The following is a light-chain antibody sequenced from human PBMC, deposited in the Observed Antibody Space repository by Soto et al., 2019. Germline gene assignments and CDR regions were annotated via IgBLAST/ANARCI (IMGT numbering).Light chain of an antibody. Sequence: QSALSQPASVSESPGQSVTISCTGTSSDIGSYNLVSWYHHQSGQAPKLVIYEVNKRPSVDSNRFSGSKSGNTASLTIAGLQPEDEGEYYCCSYAGGRTFVVFGGGTKLTGL. CDR1: SSDIGSYNL. CDR3: CSYAGGRTFVV. J-gene: IGLJ3*02. CDR2: EVN. V-gene: IGLV2-23*02.